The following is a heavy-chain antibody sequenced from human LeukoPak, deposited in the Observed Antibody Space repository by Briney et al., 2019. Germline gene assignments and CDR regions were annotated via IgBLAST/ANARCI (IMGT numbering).Heavy chain of an antibody. D-gene: IGHD3-22*01. CDR1: GFTFSSYA. CDR2: ISDSGGST. V-gene: IGHV3-23*01. J-gene: IGHJ4*02. CDR3: AKDPTAITMIVVPSDY. Sequence: PGGSLRLSCAASGFTFSSYAMSWVRQAPGKGPEWVSAISDSGGSTYYADSVKGRFTISRDSSKNTLYLQMNSLRAEDTAVYYCAKDPTAITMIVVPSDYWGQGTLVTVSS.